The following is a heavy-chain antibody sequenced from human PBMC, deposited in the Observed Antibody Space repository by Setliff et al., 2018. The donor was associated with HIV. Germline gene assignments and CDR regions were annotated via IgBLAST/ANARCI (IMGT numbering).Heavy chain of an antibody. CDR2: VKQDGTET. V-gene: IGHV3-7*01. CDR1: GFRFRSYW. CDR3: ARDLTTIVTRKVFDI. Sequence: GGSLRLSCAASGFRFRSYWMSWVRQAPGKGLESVANVKQDGTETLYVDSVKGRFTISRDNSRSTVYVQMNSLRAEDTAVYFCARDLTTIVTRKVFDIWGQGTKVTVSS. J-gene: IGHJ3*01. D-gene: IGHD4-17*01.